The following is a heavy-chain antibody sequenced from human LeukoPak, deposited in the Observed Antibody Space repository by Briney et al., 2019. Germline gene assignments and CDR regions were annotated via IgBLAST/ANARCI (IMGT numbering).Heavy chain of an antibody. CDR1: YY. J-gene: IGHJ6*02. CDR2: IYTSGST. CDR3: ARDGSGSFYYYYYGMDV. Sequence: YYWSWVRQPAGKGLEWIGRIYTSGSTNYNPSLKSRVTMSVDTSKNQFSLKLSSVTAADTAVYYCARDGSGSFYYYYYGMDVWGQGTTVTVSS. V-gene: IGHV4-4*07. D-gene: IGHD3-10*01.